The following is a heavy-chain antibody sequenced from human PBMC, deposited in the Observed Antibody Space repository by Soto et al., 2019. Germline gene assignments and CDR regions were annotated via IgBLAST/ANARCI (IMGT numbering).Heavy chain of an antibody. D-gene: IGHD6-19*01. CDR1: GFTFSSYS. J-gene: IGHJ4*02. CDR3: ARGPQLLFSSGWYLDS. V-gene: IGHV3-21*01. Sequence: EVQLVESGGGLVTPGGSLRLSCAVSGFTFSSYSINWVRQAPGGKLEWVSSISSSSTYIYYADSVKGRFTISRDNAKNSLFLQMNSLRAKDTAVYYCARGPQLLFSSGWYLDSWGQGTLVTVSS. CDR2: ISSSSTYI.